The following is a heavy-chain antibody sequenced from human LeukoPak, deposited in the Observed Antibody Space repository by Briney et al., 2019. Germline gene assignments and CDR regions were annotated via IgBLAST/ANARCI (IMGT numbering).Heavy chain of an antibody. V-gene: IGHV1-8*01. D-gene: IGHD3-10*01. CDR3: ARPGSGSYPKGWFDP. CDR2: INPSGGST. Sequence: ASVKVSCKASGYTFTSYAMNWVRQAPGQGLEWMGWINPSGGSTSYAQKFQGRVTMTRNTSISTAYMELSNLRSDDTAVYYCARPGSGSYPKGWFDPWGQGTLVTVSS. J-gene: IGHJ5*02. CDR1: GYTFTSYA.